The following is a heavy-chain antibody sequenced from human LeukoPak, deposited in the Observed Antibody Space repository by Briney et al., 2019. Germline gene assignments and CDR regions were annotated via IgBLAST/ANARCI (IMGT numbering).Heavy chain of an antibody. Sequence: SETLSLTCTVSGGSISSGSYYWSWIRQPAGKGLEWIGRIYTSGSTKYNPSLKSRVTISVDTSKNQFSLKLSSVTAADTAVYYCARIYCGGDCRGYYYHYYMDVWGKGTTVTVSS. CDR1: GGSISSGSYY. J-gene: IGHJ6*03. CDR2: IYTSGST. D-gene: IGHD2-21*02. V-gene: IGHV4-61*02. CDR3: ARIYCGGDCRGYYYHYYMDV.